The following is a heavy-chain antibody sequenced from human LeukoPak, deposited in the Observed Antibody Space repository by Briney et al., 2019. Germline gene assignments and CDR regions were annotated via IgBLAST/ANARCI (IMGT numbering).Heavy chain of an antibody. V-gene: IGHV3-30*04. CDR3: AKDNVPYYYDSSGYPSDY. D-gene: IGHD3-22*01. CDR2: ISYDGSNK. J-gene: IGHJ4*02. CDR1: GFTFGNYP. Sequence: GRSLRLSCAASGFTFGNYPIHWVRQAPGKGLEWVAVISYDGSNKYYADSVKGRFTISRDNSKNTLYLQMNSLRAEDTAVYYCAKDNVPYYYDSSGYPSDYWGQGTLVTVSS.